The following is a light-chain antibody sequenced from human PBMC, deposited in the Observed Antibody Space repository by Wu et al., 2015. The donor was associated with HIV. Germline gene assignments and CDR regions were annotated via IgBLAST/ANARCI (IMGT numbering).Light chain of an antibody. V-gene: IGKV3-20*01. CDR2: AAS. Sequence: EIVLTQSPGTLSLSPGERVTLSCWASQSVGNNYLAWYQQKPGQSPRLLIYAASTRATGVPDRFSGSGSGTDFTLTISRLEAEDFAVYYCHHYGISPLTFGEGPRWRSN. CDR3: HHYGISPLT. CDR1: QSVGNNY. J-gene: IGKJ4*01.